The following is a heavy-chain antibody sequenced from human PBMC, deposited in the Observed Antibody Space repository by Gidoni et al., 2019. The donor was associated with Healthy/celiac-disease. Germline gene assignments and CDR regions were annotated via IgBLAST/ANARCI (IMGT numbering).Heavy chain of an antibody. D-gene: IGHD2-21*02. CDR1: GFTFSSYG. CDR3: ARDGVAYCGGDCPFDY. CDR2: IWYDGSNK. V-gene: IGHV3-33*01. Sequence: QVQLVESGGGVVQPGRSLRLSCAASGFTFSSYGMHWVRQAPGKGLEWVAVIWYDGSNKYYADSVKGRFTISRDNSKNTLYLQMNSLRAEDTAVYYCARDGVAYCGGDCPFDYWGQGTLVTVSS. J-gene: IGHJ4*02.